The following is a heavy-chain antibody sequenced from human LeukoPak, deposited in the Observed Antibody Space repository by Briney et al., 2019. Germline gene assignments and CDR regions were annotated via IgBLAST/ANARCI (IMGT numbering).Heavy chain of an antibody. CDR2: VNEVGGT. V-gene: IGHV4-34*01. Sequence: SETLSLTCAVYIDSFSNYHWNWIRQTPSKGLEWIGEVNEVGGTNISPSLRNRVILSVDTSKNQFFLKLISVTVADTAVYYCARGQGATVPQVGKDWFDPWGQGTRVTVSS. CDR1: IDSFSNYH. CDR3: ARGQGATVPQVGKDWFDP. D-gene: IGHD1-26*01. J-gene: IGHJ5*02.